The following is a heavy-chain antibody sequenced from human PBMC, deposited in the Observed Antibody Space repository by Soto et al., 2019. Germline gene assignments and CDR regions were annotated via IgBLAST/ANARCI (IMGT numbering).Heavy chain of an antibody. J-gene: IGHJ4*02. D-gene: IGHD2-21*02. CDR2: IYYSGST. V-gene: IGHV4-39*01. Sequence: SETLSLTCTVTGDSVSSRSYYWGWIRQPPGKGLEWIGSIYYSGSTYHNPSLRSRVSMSIDTSKDQFSLKLKSVTAADTALYFCARQRTSVVTQAYFDVWGPGCLVTVSS. CDR1: GDSVSSRSYY. CDR3: ARQRTSVVTQAYFDV.